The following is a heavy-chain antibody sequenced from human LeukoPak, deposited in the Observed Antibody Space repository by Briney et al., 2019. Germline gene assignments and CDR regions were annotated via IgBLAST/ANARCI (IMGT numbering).Heavy chain of an antibody. V-gene: IGHV3-15*01. J-gene: IGHJ4*02. D-gene: IGHD3-10*01. CDR2: VKSKSAGETT. CDR3: TLIQGWGSGSYYRDF. CDR1: GLSISNDW. Sequence: GGSLRLSCAASGLSISNDWMSWVRQAPGKGLEWVARVKSKSAGETTDYAAPVKGRFTISRDDTKNTLYLQMNSLKTEDTAVYYCTLIQGWGSGSYYRDFWGQGTLVTVSS.